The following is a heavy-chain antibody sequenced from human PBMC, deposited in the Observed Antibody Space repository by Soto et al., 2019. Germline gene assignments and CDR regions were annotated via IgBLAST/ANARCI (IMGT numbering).Heavy chain of an antibody. CDR1: GGTFSSYA. CDR2: IIPIFGTA. CDR3: ASVMWGAGAGALDY. J-gene: IGHJ4*02. D-gene: IGHD1-26*01. V-gene: IGHV1-69*01. Sequence: QVQLVQSGAEVKKPGSSVKVSCKASGGTFSSYAISWVRQAPGQGLEWRGGIIPIFGTANCAQKIQGRVTMTGGETTSTANMEQSRLMSENRAGHYGASVMWGAGAGALDYWGQGTLVTVSS.